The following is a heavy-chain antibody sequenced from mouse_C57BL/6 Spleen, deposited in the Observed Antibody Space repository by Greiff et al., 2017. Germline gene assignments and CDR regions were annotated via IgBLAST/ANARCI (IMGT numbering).Heavy chain of an antibody. V-gene: IGHV5-4*01. CDR3: ARDPYDYYFDY. CDR1: GFTFSSYA. CDR2: ISDGGSYT. Sequence: EVKLMESGGGLVKPGGSLKLSCAASGFTFSSYAMSWVRQTPEKRLEWVATISDGGSYTYYPDNVKGRFTISRDNAKNNLYLQMSHLKSEDTAMYYCARDPYDYYFDYWGQGTTLTVSS. D-gene: IGHD2-4*01. J-gene: IGHJ2*01.